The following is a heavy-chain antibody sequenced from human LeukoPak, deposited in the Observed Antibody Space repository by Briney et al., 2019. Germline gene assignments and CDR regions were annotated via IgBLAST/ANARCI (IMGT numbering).Heavy chain of an antibody. D-gene: IGHD4-17*01. J-gene: IGHJ4*02. V-gene: IGHV1-18*04. CDR3: ARTSEDYGDYGDY. Sequence: GAPVKVSCKASGYTFTRYRIRWVRPAPGQGLEGVGWISAYNGNTNYAQKLQGRVTMTTDTSTSTAYMELRSLRSDDTAVYYCARTSEDYGDYGDYWGQGTLVTVSS. CDR1: GYTFTRYR. CDR2: ISAYNGNT.